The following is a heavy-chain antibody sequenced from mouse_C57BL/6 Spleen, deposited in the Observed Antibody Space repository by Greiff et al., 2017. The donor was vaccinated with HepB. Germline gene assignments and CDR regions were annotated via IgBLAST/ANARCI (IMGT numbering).Heavy chain of an antibody. J-gene: IGHJ4*01. Sequence: EVKLMESGGGLVQPGGSMKLSCAASGFTFSDAWMDWVRQSPEKGLEWVAEIRNKANNHATYYAESVKGRFTISRDDSKSSVYLQINSLRAEDTGIYYCTRPLYDYDYAMDYWGQGTSVTVSS. CDR2: IRNKANNHAT. CDR3: TRPLYDYDYAMDY. V-gene: IGHV6-6*01. D-gene: IGHD2-4*01. CDR1: GFTFSDAW.